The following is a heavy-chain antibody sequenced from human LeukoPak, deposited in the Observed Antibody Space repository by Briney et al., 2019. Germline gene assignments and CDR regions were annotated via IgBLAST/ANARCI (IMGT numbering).Heavy chain of an antibody. J-gene: IGHJ4*02. V-gene: IGHV3-23*01. Sequence: GGSLRLSCAAPGFTFSSNAMTWVRQAPGRGLEWVSSIRGSGDSIYYADSVKGRFTLSRENSKSTMFLQMNSLRAEDTAIYYCATAYITTWFWGLELWGQGTLVTVPS. CDR3: ATAYITTWFWGLEL. CDR2: IRGSGDSI. D-gene: IGHD3-16*01. CDR1: GFTFSSNA.